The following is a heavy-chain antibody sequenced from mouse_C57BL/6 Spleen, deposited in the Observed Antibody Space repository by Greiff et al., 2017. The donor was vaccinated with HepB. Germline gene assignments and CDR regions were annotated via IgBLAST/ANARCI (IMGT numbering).Heavy chain of an antibody. CDR3: ARDWAYAMDY. CDR1: GYTFTDYE. Sequence: QVQLQQSGAELVRPGASVTLSCKASGYTFTDYEMHWVKQTPVHGLEWIGAIDPETGGTAYNQKFKSKATLTVDKPSSTAYMQLSSLTSEDSAVYYCARDWAYAMDYWGQGTSVTVSS. V-gene: IGHV1-15*01. CDR2: IDPETGGT. J-gene: IGHJ4*01. D-gene: IGHD4-1*01.